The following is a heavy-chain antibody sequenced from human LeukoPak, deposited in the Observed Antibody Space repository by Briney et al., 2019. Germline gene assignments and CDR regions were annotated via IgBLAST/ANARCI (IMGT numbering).Heavy chain of an antibody. J-gene: IGHJ4*02. V-gene: IGHV3-23*01. D-gene: IGHD2-2*01. CDR1: GFTYSSYA. Sequence: GGSLRLSCAASGFTYSSYAMSWVRQAPGKGLEWVSAISGSGGSTYYADSVKGRFTISRDNSKNTLYLQMNSLRAEDTAVYYCARARYCSSTSCFLDYWGQGTLVTVSS. CDR3: ARARYCSSTSCFLDY. CDR2: ISGSGGST.